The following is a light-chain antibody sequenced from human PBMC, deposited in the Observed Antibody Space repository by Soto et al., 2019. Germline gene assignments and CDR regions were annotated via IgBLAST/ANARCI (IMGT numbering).Light chain of an antibody. CDR2: LGS. V-gene: IGKV2-28*01. Sequence: DIVMTQSPLSLPVSPGEPASISCRSSQSLLHSNGYNYLDWYLQKPGQPPQLLIYLGSNRASGVPDRFSGSGSGTDFTLKISRVEAEDVGVYYCMQALQTPLTFDQGTRLEIK. CDR1: QSLLHSNGYNY. J-gene: IGKJ5*01. CDR3: MQALQTPLT.